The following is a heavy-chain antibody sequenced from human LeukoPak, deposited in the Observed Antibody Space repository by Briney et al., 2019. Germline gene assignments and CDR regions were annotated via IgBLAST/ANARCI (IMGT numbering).Heavy chain of an antibody. CDR3: ARDRDVVVPAAMRGGGFDY. CDR2: ISSSGSTI. Sequence: GGSLRLSCAASGFTFSDYYMSWIRQAPGKGLEWVSYISSSGSTIYYADSVKGRFTISRDNAKNSLYLQMNSLRAEDTAVYYGARDRDVVVPAAMRGGGFDYWGQGTLVTVSS. CDR1: GFTFSDYY. V-gene: IGHV3-11*01. J-gene: IGHJ4*02. D-gene: IGHD2-2*01.